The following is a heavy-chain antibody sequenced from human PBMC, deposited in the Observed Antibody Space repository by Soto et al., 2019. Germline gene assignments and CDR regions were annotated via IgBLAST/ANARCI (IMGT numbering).Heavy chain of an antibody. D-gene: IGHD3-10*01. J-gene: IGHJ2*01. Sequence: GASVKVSCKASGGTFSSYAISWVRQAPGQGLEWMGGIIPIFGTANYAQKFQGRVTITADESTSTAYTELSSLRSEDTAVYYCARQALSGETNWYFDLWGRGTLVTVSS. V-gene: IGHV1-69*13. CDR3: ARQALSGETNWYFDL. CDR2: IIPIFGTA. CDR1: GGTFSSYA.